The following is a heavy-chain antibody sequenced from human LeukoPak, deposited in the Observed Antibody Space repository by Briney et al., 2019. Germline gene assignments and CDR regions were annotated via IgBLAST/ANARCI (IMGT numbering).Heavy chain of an antibody. CDR3: ARHGRGASSGSDMDY. Sequence: GESLKISCKGSGYRFTSYWIGWVRPMPGKGLEWMGIIYPGDSDTRYSPSFQGQVTISADKSISTAYLQWSSLKASDTAMYYCARHGRGASSGSDMDYWGQGTLVTVSS. CDR1: GYRFTSYW. J-gene: IGHJ4*02. V-gene: IGHV5-51*01. CDR2: IYPGDSDT. D-gene: IGHD6-19*01.